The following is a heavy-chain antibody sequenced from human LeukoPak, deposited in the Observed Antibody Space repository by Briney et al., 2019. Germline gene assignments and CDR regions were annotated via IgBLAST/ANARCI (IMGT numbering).Heavy chain of an antibody. J-gene: IGHJ5*02. V-gene: IGHV4-39*01. D-gene: IGHD2-2*01. Sequence: PSETLSLTCTVSSGSIRSSSYYWSWIRQPPGKGLEWIGEINHSGSTNYNPSLKSRVTISVDTSKNQFSLKLSSVTAADTAAYYCARQSRRNVVVPAAMRVQNWFDPWGQGTLVTVSS. CDR2: INHSGST. CDR1: SGSIRSSSYY. CDR3: ARQSRRNVVVPAAMRVQNWFDP.